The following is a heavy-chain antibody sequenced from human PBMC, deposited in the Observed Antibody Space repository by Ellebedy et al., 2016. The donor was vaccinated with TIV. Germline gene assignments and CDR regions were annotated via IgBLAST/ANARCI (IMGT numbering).Heavy chain of an antibody. CDR1: GFSFSRFL. D-gene: IGHD2-21*02. CDR2: ISSDGNNI. V-gene: IGHV3-30*09. Sequence: GESLNISCAASGFSFSRFLLHLVRQAPGKGMEWVALISSDGNNIYYADSVKGRSAISRDNSKCTLFLQMNSLRPEDTAVYYCARESTYCGADCYTLRDHWGQGALVTVSA. CDR3: ARESTYCGADCYTLRDH. J-gene: IGHJ5*02.